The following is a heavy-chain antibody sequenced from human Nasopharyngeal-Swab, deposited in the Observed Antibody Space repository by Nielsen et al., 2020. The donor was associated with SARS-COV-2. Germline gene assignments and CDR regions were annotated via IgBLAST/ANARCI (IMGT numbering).Heavy chain of an antibody. CDR1: GFTFSNYW. D-gene: IGHD3-9*01. Sequence: GESLKISCAASGFTFSNYWMNWVRQTPGKGLEWVAIIKQDGSETYYVDSVGGRFTISRDNAKNSLSLVMTSLRADDTAVYYCAGGTGWLTDSWGQGTLVTVSS. CDR3: AGGTGWLTDS. V-gene: IGHV3-7*03. CDR2: IKQDGSET. J-gene: IGHJ4*02.